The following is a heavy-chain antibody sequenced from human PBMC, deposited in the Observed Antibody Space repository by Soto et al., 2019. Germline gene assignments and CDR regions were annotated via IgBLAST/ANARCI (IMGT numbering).Heavy chain of an antibody. J-gene: IGHJ4*02. Sequence: NPSETLSLTCTVSGGSISSNSYYWGWIRQPPGKGLEWIGSIYYSGSTYYNPSLKSRVTISVDTSKNQFSLKLSSVTAADTAVYYCARTFHCSGGSCYLYYFDYWGQGTLVTVSS. CDR3: ARTFHCSGGSCYLYYFDY. V-gene: IGHV4-39*01. CDR2: IYYSGST. D-gene: IGHD2-15*01. CDR1: GGSISSNSYY.